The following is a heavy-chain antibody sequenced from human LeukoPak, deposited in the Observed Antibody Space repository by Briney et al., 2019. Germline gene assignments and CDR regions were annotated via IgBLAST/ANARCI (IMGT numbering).Heavy chain of an antibody. CDR1: GFTFTKYW. Sequence: GGSLRLSCAASGFTFTKYWMTWVRQAPGKGLEWGSYISMRGSTIYYADSVNGRFTISRDNANNSLCLQMNSLRAEDPAVYYCARQCIGNCSLWGFDFWGEGTLVTVFS. D-gene: IGHD2-15*01. J-gene: IGHJ4*02. CDR2: ISMRGSTI. V-gene: IGHV3-11*01. CDR3: ARQCIGNCSLWGFDF.